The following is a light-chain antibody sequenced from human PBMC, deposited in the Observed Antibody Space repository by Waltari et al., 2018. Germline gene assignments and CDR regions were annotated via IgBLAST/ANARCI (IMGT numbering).Light chain of an antibody. Sequence: EIVLTQSPATLSLSLGEGATLSCRASPGVTISLAWIQHKPGQATRLLIYDASIRAIGIAARFSGRGSGTDFTLTISSLEPEDFAVYYCQQRSIWPPTFGRGTKLEMK. CDR1: PGVTIS. CDR3: QQRSIWPPT. V-gene: IGKV3-11*01. J-gene: IGKJ2*01. CDR2: DAS.